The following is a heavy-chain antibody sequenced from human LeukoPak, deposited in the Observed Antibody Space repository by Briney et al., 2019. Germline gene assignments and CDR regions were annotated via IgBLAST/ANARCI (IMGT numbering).Heavy chain of an antibody. CDR3: ARARLAAAGFYFFDY. CDR1: GGSISSYY. J-gene: IGHJ4*02. CDR2: IYYSGST. D-gene: IGHD6-13*01. V-gene: IGHV4-59*01. Sequence: SETLSLTCTVSGGSISSYYWSWIRQPPGKGLEWIGYIYYSGSTNYNPSLKSRVTISVDTSKNQFSLKLSSVTAADTAVYYCARARLAAAGFYFFDYWGQGTLVTVSS.